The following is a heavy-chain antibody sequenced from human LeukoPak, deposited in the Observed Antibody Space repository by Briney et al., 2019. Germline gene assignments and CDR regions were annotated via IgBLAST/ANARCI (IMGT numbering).Heavy chain of an antibody. CDR3: VREVRREGDQFDY. Sequence: GGSLRLSCAASGFTFSTYEMNWVRQAPGKGLEWVSYISSSGGTIHYSDSVKGRFTISRDNAKNSLYLQMNSLGAEDTAVYYCVREVRREGDQFDYWGQGTLVTVSS. J-gene: IGHJ4*02. CDR2: ISSSGGTI. CDR1: GFTFSTYE. D-gene: IGHD2-21*01. V-gene: IGHV3-48*03.